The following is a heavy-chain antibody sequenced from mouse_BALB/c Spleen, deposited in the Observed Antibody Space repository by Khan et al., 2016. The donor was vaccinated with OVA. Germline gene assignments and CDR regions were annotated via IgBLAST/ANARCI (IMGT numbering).Heavy chain of an antibody. Sequence: EVQLVESGAELVRPGAFVKLSCKASGFNIKDYYLHWVKQRPEQGLVWIGRIDPENGDTIYDPKFQGKASITSDTSSNTAYLQLSSLTSEDTAVYYCARDGYSPWFAYWGQGTLVTVSA. CDR3: ARDGYSPWFAY. CDR1: GFNIKDYY. V-gene: IGHV14-1*02. J-gene: IGHJ3*01. CDR2: IDPENGDT. D-gene: IGHD2-3*01.